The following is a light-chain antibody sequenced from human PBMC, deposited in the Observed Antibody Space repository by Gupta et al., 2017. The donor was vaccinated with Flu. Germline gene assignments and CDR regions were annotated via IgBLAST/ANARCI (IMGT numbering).Light chain of an antibody. J-gene: IGKJ3*01. V-gene: IGKV1-39*01. CDR2: AAP. CDR1: QSISSY. Sequence: SSLSASVGDRVTGTCRASQSISSYLNWYKQKPCKAPKLLIYAAPSWQSGVPSRFSGTGYGTDFTLTISSLQLEDLAPYYCQHIYSTPPHTFGHGTKVDIK. CDR3: QHIYSTPPHT.